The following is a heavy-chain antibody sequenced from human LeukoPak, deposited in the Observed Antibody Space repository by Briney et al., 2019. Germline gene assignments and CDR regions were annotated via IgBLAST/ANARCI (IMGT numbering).Heavy chain of an antibody. J-gene: IGHJ4*02. CDR1: GFTFDDYA. CDR3: ANSILGSCWYICDY. CDR2: ISGDGGST. V-gene: IGHV3-43*02. Sequence: GGSLRLSCAASGFTFDDYAMHWVRQAPGKGLEWVSLISGDGGSTYYADSVKGRFTISRDNSKNSLYLQMNSLRTEDTALYYCANSILGSCWYICDYWGQGTLVTVSS. D-gene: IGHD6-13*01.